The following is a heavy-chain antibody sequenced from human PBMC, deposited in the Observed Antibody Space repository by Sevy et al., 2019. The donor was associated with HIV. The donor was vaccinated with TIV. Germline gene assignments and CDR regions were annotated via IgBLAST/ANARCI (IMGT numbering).Heavy chain of an antibody. CDR2: IDPSGGNA. V-gene: IGHV1-46*01. CDR3: VRADPDQHFDS. Sequence: ASVKVSCKASGDTFTNNYIHWVRQAPGQGLKWMGLIDPSGGNATYAQTFQGRLSMSRDTSTSTIYLDLSSLRSDDTAVYYCVRADPDQHFDSWGQGTLVTVSS. J-gene: IGHJ4*02. CDR1: GDTFTNNY.